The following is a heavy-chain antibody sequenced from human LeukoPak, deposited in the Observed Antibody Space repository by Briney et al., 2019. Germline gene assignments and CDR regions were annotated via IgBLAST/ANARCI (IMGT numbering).Heavy chain of an antibody. J-gene: IGHJ4*02. V-gene: IGHV1-69*01. CDR3: ARGAPSVAAPGSFDF. D-gene: IGHD6-6*01. CDR1: GGTFSSYA. Sequence: ASVKVSCKASGGTFSSYAVSWVRQAPGQGLEWMGGIIPIFGTANYAQKFQGRVTITADESTNTAYMELSSLRSEDTAVYYCARGAPSVAAPGSFDFWGQGTLVIVSS. CDR2: IIPIFGTA.